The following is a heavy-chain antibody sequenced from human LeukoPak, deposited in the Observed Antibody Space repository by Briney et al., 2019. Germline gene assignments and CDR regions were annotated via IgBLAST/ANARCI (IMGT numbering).Heavy chain of an antibody. J-gene: IGHJ6*03. Sequence: ASVKVSCKASGYTFTSYDINWVRQATGQGLEWMGWMNPNSGNTGYAQKFQGRVTMTRNTSISTAYMELSSLRSEDTAVYYCARGKEGFGELFGYYYYYMDVWGKGTTVTISS. V-gene: IGHV1-8*01. CDR1: GYTFTSYD. CDR3: ARGKEGFGELFGYYYYYMDV. CDR2: MNPNSGNT. D-gene: IGHD3-10*01.